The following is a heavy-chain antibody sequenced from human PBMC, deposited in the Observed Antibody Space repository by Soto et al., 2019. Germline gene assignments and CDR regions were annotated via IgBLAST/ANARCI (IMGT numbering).Heavy chain of an antibody. CDR2: INMDGNKT. CDR1: EFTFSKYG. Sequence: GGSLRLSCVASEFTFSKYGMHWVRQAPGKGLVWVSLINMDGNKTAYANSMKARSTVSRDNANNTQYMQMNSLGVDDKAVYYCARDYCYYSRCYSVNWFDPWGQGTLVTVSS. CDR3: ARDYCYYSRCYSVNWFDP. D-gene: IGHD3-22*01. V-gene: IGHV3-74*01. J-gene: IGHJ5*02.